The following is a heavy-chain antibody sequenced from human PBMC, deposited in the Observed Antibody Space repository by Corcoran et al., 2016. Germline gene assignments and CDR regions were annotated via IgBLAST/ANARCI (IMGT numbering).Heavy chain of an antibody. J-gene: IGHJ6*02. D-gene: IGHD1-26*01. CDR1: GFTFTNAW. CDR2: IRSKTDGGTA. V-gene: IGHV3-15*01. CDR3: TTDPVGATSYFYYGLDV. Sequence: EVQLVESGGGLVKPGGSLRLSCAASGFTFTNAWMSWVRQAPGKGLEWVGRIRSKTDGGTADYAAPVKGRFTISGDDSKNTLYLQMNSLKTEDTAVYYCTTDPVGATSYFYYGLDVWGQGTTVTVSS.